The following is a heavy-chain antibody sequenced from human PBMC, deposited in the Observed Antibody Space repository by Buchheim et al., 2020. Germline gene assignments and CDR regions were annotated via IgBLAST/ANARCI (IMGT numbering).Heavy chain of an antibody. D-gene: IGHD3-9*01. CDR3: AKDRSPYDILTGYYILTGYFDY. J-gene: IGHJ4*02. V-gene: IGHV3-23*01. CDR2: ISGSGGST. Sequence: EVQLLESGGGLVQPGGSLRLSCAASGFTFSSYAMSWVRQAPGKGLEWVSAISGSGGSTYYADSVKGRFTISRDNSKNTLYLQMNSLRAEDTAVYYCAKDRSPYDILTGYYILTGYFDYWAREP. CDR1: GFTFSSYA.